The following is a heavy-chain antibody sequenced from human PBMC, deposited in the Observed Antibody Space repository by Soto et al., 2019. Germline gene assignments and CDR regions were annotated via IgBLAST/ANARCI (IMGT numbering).Heavy chain of an antibody. Sequence: ASVKVSCKASGGTFSSYAISWVRQAPGQGLEWMGGIIPIFGTANYAQKFQGRVTITADKSTSTAYMELSSLRSEDTAVYYCARADTAMERYYYYGMDVWGQGTTVTVSS. V-gene: IGHV1-69*06. J-gene: IGHJ6*02. CDR2: IIPIFGTA. D-gene: IGHD5-18*01. CDR3: ARADTAMERYYYYGMDV. CDR1: GGTFSSYA.